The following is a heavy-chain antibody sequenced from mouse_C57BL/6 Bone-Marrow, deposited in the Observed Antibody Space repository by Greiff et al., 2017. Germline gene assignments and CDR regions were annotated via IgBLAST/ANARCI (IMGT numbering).Heavy chain of an antibody. J-gene: IGHJ3*01. CDR3: ARGGYSAWFAY. Sequence: EVQLVESGGGLVKPGGFLKLSCAASGFTFSDYGMHWVRQAPEKGLEWVAYISSGSSTIYYADTVKGRFTISRDNAKNTLFLQMTSLRSEDTAMYYCARGGYSAWFAYWGQGTLVTVSA. D-gene: IGHD2-3*01. CDR1: GFTFSDYG. CDR2: ISSGSSTI. V-gene: IGHV5-17*01.